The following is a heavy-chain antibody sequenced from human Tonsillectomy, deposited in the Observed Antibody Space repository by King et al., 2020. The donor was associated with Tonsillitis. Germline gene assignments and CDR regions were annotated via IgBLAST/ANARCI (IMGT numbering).Heavy chain of an antibody. CDR1: GDSVSTNNVA. CDR3: ARSARGIAGTYYSFDS. V-gene: IGHV6-1*01. D-gene: IGHD1-26*01. J-gene: IGHJ4*02. CDR2: TYFRSKWSN. Sequence: HVQLQQSGPGLVKPSQTLSLTCAISGDSVSTNNVAWNWIRQSPSRGFEWLGRTYFRSKWSNDYAMSVKSRITVSPDTSKNQFSLQLNSVTPEDTAVYFCARSARGIAGTYYSFDSWGQGTLVTVSS.